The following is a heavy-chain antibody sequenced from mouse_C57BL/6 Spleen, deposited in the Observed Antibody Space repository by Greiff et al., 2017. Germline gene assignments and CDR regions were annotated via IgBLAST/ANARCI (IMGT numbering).Heavy chain of an antibody. V-gene: IGHV1-22*01. CDR3: ARDDLYYFDY. J-gene: IGHJ2*01. Sequence: VHVKQSGPELVKPGASVKMSCKASGYTFTDYNMHWVKQSHGKSLEWIGYINPNNGGTSYNQKFKGKATLTVNKSSSTAYMELRSLTSEDSAVYYCARDDLYYFDYWGQGTTLTVSS. D-gene: IGHD2-4*01. CDR2: INPNNGGT. CDR1: GYTFTDYN.